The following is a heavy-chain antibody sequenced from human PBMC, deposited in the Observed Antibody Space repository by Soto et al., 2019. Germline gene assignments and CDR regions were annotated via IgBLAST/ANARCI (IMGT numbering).Heavy chain of an antibody. V-gene: IGHV4-34*01. Sequence: SETLSLTCAVYGGSFSGYYWSWIRQPPGKGLEWIGEINHSGSTNYNPSLKSRVTISVDTSKNQFSLKLSSVTAADTAVYYCARRNDYIWGSYRYTSHKRYFDYWGQGTLVTVSS. D-gene: IGHD3-16*02. CDR1: GGSFSGYY. J-gene: IGHJ4*02. CDR2: INHSGST. CDR3: ARRNDYIWGSYRYTSHKRYFDY.